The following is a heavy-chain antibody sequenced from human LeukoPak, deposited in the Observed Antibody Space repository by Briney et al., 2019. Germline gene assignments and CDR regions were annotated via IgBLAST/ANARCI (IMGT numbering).Heavy chain of an antibody. CDR2: ISSSSSTI. D-gene: IGHD2-15*01. CDR3: AREGPGDCSGGSCYSKY. CDR1: GFTFSSYS. J-gene: IGHJ4*02. V-gene: IGHV3-48*04. Sequence: GGSLRLSCAASGFTFSSYSTNWVRQAPGKGLGWVSYISSSSSTIYYADSVKGRFTISRDNAKNSLYLQMNSLRAEDTAVYYCAREGPGDCSGGSCYSKYWGQGTLVTVSS.